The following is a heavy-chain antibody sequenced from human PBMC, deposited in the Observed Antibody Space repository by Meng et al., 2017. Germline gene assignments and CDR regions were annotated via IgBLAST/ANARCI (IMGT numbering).Heavy chain of an antibody. CDR3: ARDKLKTFDP. CDR2: INAGNVNT. J-gene: IGHJ5*02. Sequence: VLLGRSGAEVKKPWAYVKVSCKASGYTFTSYAMHWVRQAPGQRLEWMGWINAGNVNTKYSQKFQGRVTITRDTSASTAYMELSSLRSEDTAVYYCARDKLKTFDPWGQGTLVTVSS. CDR1: GYTFTSYA. V-gene: IGHV1-3*01.